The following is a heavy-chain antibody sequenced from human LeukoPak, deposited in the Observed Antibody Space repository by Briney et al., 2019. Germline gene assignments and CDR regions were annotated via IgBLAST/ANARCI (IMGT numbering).Heavy chain of an antibody. CDR2: IWYDGSHQ. D-gene: IGHD6-19*01. CDR1: GFPFSGSG. CDR3: ARVDYSSGWHSPAEYFQH. J-gene: IGHJ1*01. Sequence: GGSLRLSCAASGFPFSGSGMHWVRQAPGQGLEWVAVIWYDGSHQYYADSVKGRFTISRDNSKNTLDLQVNSLKAEDTAVYYCARVDYSSGWHSPAEYFQHWGQGTLVTVSS. V-gene: IGHV3-33*01.